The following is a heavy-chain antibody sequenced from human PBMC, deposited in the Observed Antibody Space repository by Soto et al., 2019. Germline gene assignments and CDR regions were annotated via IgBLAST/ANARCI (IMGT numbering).Heavy chain of an antibody. CDR2: LKSETDGGTA. J-gene: IGHJ4*02. Sequence: GGSLRLSCATSGLTIDNAWVSWVRQAPGKGLEWVGRLKSETDGGTAEYAAPVKGRFTISRDASQRTLYLHMNSLSTEDTDVYYCITLGYNNRERFDYWGQGKPVTVSS. V-gene: IGHV3-15*01. CDR3: ITLGYNNRERFDY. D-gene: IGHD4-4*01. CDR1: GLTIDNAW.